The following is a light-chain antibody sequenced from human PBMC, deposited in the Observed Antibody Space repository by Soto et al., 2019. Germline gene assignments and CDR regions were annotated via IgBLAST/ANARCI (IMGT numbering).Light chain of an antibody. CDR3: HQYHTSPLM. CDR1: QSVRSNY. Sequence: EIVLTQSPGTLSLSPGETATLACRASQSVRSNYVAWYQQKPGQAPRLLIYGASTRATGIPDKFSGSGSGTDFTLTISRLEPEDLAVYYCHQYHTSPLMFGQGTKV. CDR2: GAS. J-gene: IGKJ1*01. V-gene: IGKV3-20*01.